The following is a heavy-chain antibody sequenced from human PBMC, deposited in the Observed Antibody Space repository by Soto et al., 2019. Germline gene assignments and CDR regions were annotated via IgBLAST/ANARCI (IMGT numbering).Heavy chain of an antibody. CDR3: ARDATLAAIYCYYYYMDV. J-gene: IGHJ6*03. D-gene: IGHD2-15*01. CDR1: GFTFSSYW. V-gene: IGHV3-7*01. CDR2: IKQDGSEK. Sequence: EVQLVESGGGLVQPGGSLRLSCAASGFTFSSYWMSWVRQAPGKGLEWVANIKQDGSEKYYVDSVKGRFTISRDNAKNSLYLQMNSLRAEDTAVYYCARDATLAAIYCYYYYMDVWGKGTTVTVSS.